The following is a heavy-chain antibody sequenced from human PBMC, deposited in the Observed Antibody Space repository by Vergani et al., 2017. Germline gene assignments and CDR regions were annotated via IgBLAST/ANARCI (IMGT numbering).Heavy chain of an antibody. CDR2: IRNKAYGGTT. CDR3: AREERSNTSPFVGD. Sequence: EVQLVESGGGLVPPGRSLRLSCAASGFSFGDYAMTWVRQAPGKGLGWVAFIRNKAYGGTTEYAGSVKGRFTISRDNSKNTVYLQMNSLKAEDRATYYCAREERSNTSPFVGDWGQGTLVTV. J-gene: IGHJ4*02. CDR1: GFSFGDYA. D-gene: IGHD2/OR15-2a*01. V-gene: IGHV3-49*04.